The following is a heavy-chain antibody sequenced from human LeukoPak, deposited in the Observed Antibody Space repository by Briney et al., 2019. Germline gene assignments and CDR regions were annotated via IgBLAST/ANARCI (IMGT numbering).Heavy chain of an antibody. CDR1: GYTFTSYG. J-gene: IGHJ4*02. D-gene: IGHD3-10*01. CDR2: FSTYYGNK. V-gene: IGHV1-18*01. CDR3: ARVYSTNYYGSGDRPFLFDY. Sequence: ASVKVSCKASGYTFTSYGFSWGRQAPGQGLGGMGWFSTYYGNKNYAQKLQDRVTTTTDTSTSTAYMELTSLRSDDTAVYYCARVYSTNYYGSGDRPFLFDYWGQGTVVTVSS.